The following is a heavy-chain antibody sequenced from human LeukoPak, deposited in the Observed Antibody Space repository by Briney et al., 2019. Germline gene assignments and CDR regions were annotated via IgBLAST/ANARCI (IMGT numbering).Heavy chain of an antibody. D-gene: IGHD3-3*01. CDR1: GGSFSGYY. CDR2: INHSGST. Sequence: PSETLSLTCAVYGGSFSGYYWSWIRQPPGKGLKWIGEINHSGSTNYNPSLKSRVTISVDTSKNQFSLKLSSVTAADTAVYYCARVSIRLRFLEWLPDNWFDPWGQGTPVTVSS. J-gene: IGHJ5*02. CDR3: ARVSIRLRFLEWLPDNWFDP. V-gene: IGHV4-34*01.